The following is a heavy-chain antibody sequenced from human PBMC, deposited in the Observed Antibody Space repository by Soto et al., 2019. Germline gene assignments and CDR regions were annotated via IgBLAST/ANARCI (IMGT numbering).Heavy chain of an antibody. CDR1: GYTFTGYY. CDR2: INPNSGGT. D-gene: IGHD2-21*02. CDR3: ARDLGGDSSNLALYFDY. Sequence: ALVKVSCKASGYTFTGYYMHWVRQAPGQGLEWMGWINPNSGGTNYAQKFQGRVTMTRDTSISTAYMELSRLRSDDTAVYYCARDLGGDSSNLALYFDYWGQGTLVTVSS. V-gene: IGHV1-2*02. J-gene: IGHJ4*02.